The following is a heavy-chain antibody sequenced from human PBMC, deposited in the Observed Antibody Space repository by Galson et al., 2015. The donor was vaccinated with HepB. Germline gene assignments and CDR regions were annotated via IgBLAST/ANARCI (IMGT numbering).Heavy chain of an antibody. Sequence: SVKVSCKASGYTFTSYAMHWVRQAPGQRLEWMGWINAGNGNTKYSRKFQGRVTITRDTSASTAYMELSSLRSEDTAVYYCAREFNANYYDSSGYYPMGYWGQGTLVTVSS. CDR3: AREFNANYYDSSGYYPMGY. CDR1: GYTFTSYA. CDR2: INAGNGNT. V-gene: IGHV1-3*01. J-gene: IGHJ4*02. D-gene: IGHD3-22*01.